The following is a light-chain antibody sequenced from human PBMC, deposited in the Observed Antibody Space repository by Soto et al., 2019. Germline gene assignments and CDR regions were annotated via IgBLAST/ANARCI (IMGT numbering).Light chain of an antibody. V-gene: IGKV3-11*01. CDR1: QSVSSY. CDR3: QHRSKWPLGRP. Sequence: EIVLTQSPATLSLSPGERATLSCRASQSVSSYLAWYQQKPGQAPRLLIYDASNRATGIPARFSGSGSGTDFTLTISSLEPEDFSVYYCQHRSKWPLGRPFSQGTNVEIK. CDR2: DAS. J-gene: IGKJ1*01.